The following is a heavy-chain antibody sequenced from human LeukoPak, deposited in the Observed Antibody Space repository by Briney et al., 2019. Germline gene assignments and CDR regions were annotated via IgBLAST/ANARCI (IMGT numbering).Heavy chain of an antibody. Sequence: GGSRKLSCATSGFTSNGSALHWVRQASGQGIERAGRIRSKAHRYATAYAASVKGTSTVSKDDSKNMAYLQMNSLKPEDTAIYYCTRRHYGDYVVDNWGQGTLVTVSS. J-gene: IGHJ4*02. CDR2: IRSKAHRYAT. V-gene: IGHV3-73*01. D-gene: IGHD4-17*01. CDR1: GFTSNGSA. CDR3: TRRHYGDYVVDN.